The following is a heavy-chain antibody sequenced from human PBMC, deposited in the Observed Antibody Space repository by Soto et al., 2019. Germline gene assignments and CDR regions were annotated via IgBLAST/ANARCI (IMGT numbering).Heavy chain of an antibody. CDR2: ISYSGRT. J-gene: IGHJ4*02. CDR3: ARARNFLTGSYKGGFYYFDY. D-gene: IGHD3-9*01. CDR1: GDSNSSYY. V-gene: IGHV4-59*01. Sequence: QVQLQESGPGLVKPAETLSLTCTVSGDSNSSYYWSWIRQPPGKGLECIGYISYSGRTTYNPSLKSRLPISLHTSRNQFSLELDFVTAADTAVYYCARARNFLTGSYKGGFYYFDYWGQGTLVTVSS.